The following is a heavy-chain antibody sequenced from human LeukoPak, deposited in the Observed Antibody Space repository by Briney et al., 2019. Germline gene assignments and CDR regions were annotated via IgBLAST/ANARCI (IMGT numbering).Heavy chain of an antibody. D-gene: IGHD3-10*01. V-gene: IGHV4-4*07. CDR1: GVAITSNY. Sequence: SETLSLTCTVSGVAITSNYWSWIRQPAGKGLEWIGRVFSSGSTDYNPSLKSRVTMSVDTSDNQFSLKVTSLTAADTAVYYCARGPSGASGHDYWGQGTLVSVSS. J-gene: IGHJ4*02. CDR3: ARGPSGASGHDY. CDR2: VFSSGST.